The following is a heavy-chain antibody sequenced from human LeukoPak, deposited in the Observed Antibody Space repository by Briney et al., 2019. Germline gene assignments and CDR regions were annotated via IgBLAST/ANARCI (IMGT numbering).Heavy chain of an antibody. Sequence: GGSLRLSCAVPGFTFSSYEMNWVRQAPGKGLEWVSDISSSGSTIYYADSVKGRFTISRDNAKNSLYLQMNSLRAEDTAVYYCARGNQLLSLAIDGWGQGTTVTVSS. D-gene: IGHD2-2*01. CDR2: ISSSGSTI. V-gene: IGHV3-48*03. CDR3: ARGNQLLSLAIDG. CDR1: GFTFSSYE. J-gene: IGHJ6*01.